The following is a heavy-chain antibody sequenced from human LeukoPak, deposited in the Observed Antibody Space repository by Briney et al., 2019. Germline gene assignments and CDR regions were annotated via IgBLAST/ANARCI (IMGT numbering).Heavy chain of an antibody. J-gene: IGHJ4*02. CDR3: AKSGAYQLPSYFDY. V-gene: IGHV1-8*03. CDR1: GYTFTSYY. D-gene: IGHD2-2*01. Sequence: GASVKVSCKASGYTFTSYYMHWVRQAPGQGFEWMGWMNPNSGNTGYAQKFQGRVTITRNTSISTAYMELSSLRAEDTAVYYCAKSGAYQLPSYFDYWGQGTLVTVSS. CDR2: MNPNSGNT.